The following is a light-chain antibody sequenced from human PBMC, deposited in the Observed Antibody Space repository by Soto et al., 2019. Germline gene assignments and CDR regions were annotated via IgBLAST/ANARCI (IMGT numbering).Light chain of an antibody. CDR3: SSYTSSSTYV. J-gene: IGLJ1*01. CDR1: XXXVGGYNY. V-gene: IGLV2-14*01. Sequence: QSALTQPASVSGSPGQSITISCTGTXXXVGGYNYVSWYQQHPGKAPKLMIYEVSNRPSGVSNRFSGSKSGNTASLTISGLQAEDEADYYCSSYTSSSTYVFGTGTKVTVL. CDR2: EVS.